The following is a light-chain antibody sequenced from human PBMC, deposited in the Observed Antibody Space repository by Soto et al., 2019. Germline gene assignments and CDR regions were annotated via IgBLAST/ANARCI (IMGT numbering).Light chain of an antibody. V-gene: IGKV3-11*01. CDR2: DAS. CDR3: QHRSNWLGT. Sequence: EIVLTQSPATLSLSPGARATLSCRASQSVGSFLAWYQQKSGQTPRLLIYDASNRAPGIPARSGGSGSGTDFTLTISSLEPEDFAVYYCQHRSNWLGTFGPGTKVDIK. J-gene: IGKJ3*01. CDR1: QSVGSF.